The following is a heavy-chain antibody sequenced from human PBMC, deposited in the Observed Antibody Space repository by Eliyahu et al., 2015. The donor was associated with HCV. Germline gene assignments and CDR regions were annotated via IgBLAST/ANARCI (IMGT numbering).Heavy chain of an antibody. J-gene: IGHJ4*02. CDR3: GRLSTRDGYYSDVDY. Sequence: EVQLVESGGGLVKPGGSLRLSCAASGFTFDSYSMNWVRQAPGKGLEWVSFISTHSSFTYYTDSVKGRFTISRDNAKNSLYLQMNSLRVEDTAVYYCGRLSTRDGYYSDVDYWGQGTLVTVSS. V-gene: IGHV3-21*02. CDR1: GFTFDSYS. CDR2: ISTHSSFT. D-gene: IGHD5-24*01.